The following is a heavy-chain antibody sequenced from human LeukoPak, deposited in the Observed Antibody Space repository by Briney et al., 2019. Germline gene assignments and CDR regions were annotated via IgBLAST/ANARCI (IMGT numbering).Heavy chain of an antibody. CDR3: ARVLPYYYDSSGPNLGMDY. CDR1: GFTFSSYS. J-gene: IGHJ4*02. V-gene: IGHV3-21*01. D-gene: IGHD3-22*01. CDR2: ISSSSSYI. Sequence: GGSLRLSCAASGFTFSSYSMNWVRQAPGKGLEWVSSISSSSSYIYYADSVKGRFTISRDNAKNSLYLQMNSLRAEDTAVYYCARVLPYYYDSSGPNLGMDYWGQGTLVTVSS.